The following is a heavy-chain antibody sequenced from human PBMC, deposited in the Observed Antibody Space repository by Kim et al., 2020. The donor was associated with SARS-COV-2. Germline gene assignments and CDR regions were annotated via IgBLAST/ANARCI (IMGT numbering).Heavy chain of an antibody. D-gene: IGHD3-16*01. J-gene: IGHJ3*02. Sequence: SETLSLTCTVSGGSISSGGYYWSWIRQHPGKGLEWIGYIYYSGSTYYNPSLKSRVTISVDTSKNQFSLKLSSVTAADTAVYYCARDDSVWAFDIWGQGTMVTVSS. CDR3: ARDDSVWAFDI. CDR2: IYYSGST. V-gene: IGHV4-31*03. CDR1: GGSISSGGYY.